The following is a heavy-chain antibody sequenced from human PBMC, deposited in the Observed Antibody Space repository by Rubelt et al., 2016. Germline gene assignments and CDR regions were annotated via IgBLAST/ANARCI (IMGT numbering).Heavy chain of an antibody. D-gene: IGHD3-9*01. J-gene: IGHJ4*02. Sequence: QVQLQQWGAGLLKPSETLSLTCAVYGGSISSSSYYWGWIRQPPGTGLEWIGSIYSCGSTYYNPVLKSGVTQSVDTAKNQLSLKLSLVTAAATAVYYLWRDYDNLTGYSVFDYWGQGTLVTVSS. CDR2: IYSCGST. V-gene: IGHV4-39*02. CDR3: WRDYDNLTGYSVFDY. CDR1: GGSISSSSYY.